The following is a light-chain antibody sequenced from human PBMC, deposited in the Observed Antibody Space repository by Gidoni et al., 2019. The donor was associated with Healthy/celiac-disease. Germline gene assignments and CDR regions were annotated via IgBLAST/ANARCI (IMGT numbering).Light chain of an antibody. J-gene: IGLJ2*01. CDR2: QDS. CDR3: QACDSSTVV. CDR1: KLGDKY. V-gene: IGLV3-1*01. Sequence: SYELTQPPSVSVSPGQTASITCSGDKLGDKYACWYHQKPGQSPVLVIYQDSKRPSVTPERFSGSNSGNTATLTISGTQAMDEADYYCQACDSSTVVFGGGTKLTVL.